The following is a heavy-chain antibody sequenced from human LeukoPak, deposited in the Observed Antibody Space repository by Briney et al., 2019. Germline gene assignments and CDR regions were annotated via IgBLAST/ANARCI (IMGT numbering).Heavy chain of an antibody. V-gene: IGHV4-61*02. CDR2: IYTSGST. Sequence: PSETLSLTCTVSGGSIGSGSYYWSWIRQPAGKGLEWIGRIYTSGSTNYNPSLKSRVTISVDTSKNQFSLKLSSVTAADTAVYYCARDGTNGELDYWGQGTLVTVSS. CDR1: GGSIGSGSYY. CDR3: ARDGTNGELDY. J-gene: IGHJ4*02. D-gene: IGHD2-8*01.